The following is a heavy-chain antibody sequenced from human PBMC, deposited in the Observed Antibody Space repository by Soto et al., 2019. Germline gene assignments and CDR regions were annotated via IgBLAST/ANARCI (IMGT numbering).Heavy chain of an antibody. Sequence: GASVKVSCKASGYTFTGYYMHWVRQAPGQGLEWMGWINPNSGGTNYAQKFQGRVTMTRDTSISTAYMELRSLRSDDTAVYYCASGIPYSNYGDYYYGMDVGGQGTTVTVSS. CDR2: INPNSGGT. D-gene: IGHD4-4*01. V-gene: IGHV1-2*02. J-gene: IGHJ6*02. CDR3: ASGIPYSNYGDYYYGMDV. CDR1: GYTFTGYY.